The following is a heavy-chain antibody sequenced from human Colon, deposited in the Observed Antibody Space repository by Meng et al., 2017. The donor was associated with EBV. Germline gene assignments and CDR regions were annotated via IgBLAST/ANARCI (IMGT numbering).Heavy chain of an antibody. CDR2: FVNNVDT. D-gene: IGHD3-10*01. J-gene: IGHJ4*02. CDR3: ARGTPGRSYSDY. CDR1: GYTFASYG. Sequence: QVYLLESGAEVKKPGASVRVSCEASGYTFASYGISWLRQAPGQGLEWMGWFVNNVDTYSAQKFRGRVTMTTDTHTSTAFMELRSLRSDDTAVYYCARGTPGRSYSDYWGQGTLVTVSS. V-gene: IGHV1-18*01.